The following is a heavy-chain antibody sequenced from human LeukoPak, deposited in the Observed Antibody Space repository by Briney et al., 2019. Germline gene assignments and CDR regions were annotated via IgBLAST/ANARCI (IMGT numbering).Heavy chain of an antibody. Sequence: ASVTVSCKASGYTFTSYGISWVRQAPGQGLEWMGWISAYNGNTNYAQKLQGRVTMTTDTSTSTAYMELRSLRSDDTAVYYCARAEGYSSSWHYFDYWGQGTLVTVSS. CDR3: ARAEGYSSSWHYFDY. J-gene: IGHJ4*02. CDR1: GYTFTSYG. CDR2: ISAYNGNT. D-gene: IGHD6-13*01. V-gene: IGHV1-18*01.